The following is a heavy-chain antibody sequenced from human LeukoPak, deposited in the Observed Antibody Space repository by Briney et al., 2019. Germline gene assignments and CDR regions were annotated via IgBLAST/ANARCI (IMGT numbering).Heavy chain of an antibody. CDR3: ARDDYYDSSGYFDY. J-gene: IGHJ4*02. V-gene: IGHV3-48*01. Sequence: PGGSLRLSCAASGFTFSSYSMNWVRQAPGKGLEWFSYISSSSSTIYYADSVKGRFTISRDNAKNSLYLQMNSLRAEDTAVYYCARDDYYDSSGYFDYWGQGTLVTVSS. CDR1: GFTFSSYS. D-gene: IGHD3-22*01. CDR2: ISSSSSTI.